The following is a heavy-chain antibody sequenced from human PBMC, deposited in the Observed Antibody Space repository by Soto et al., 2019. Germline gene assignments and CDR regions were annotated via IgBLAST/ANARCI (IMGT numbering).Heavy chain of an antibody. V-gene: IGHV3-74*01. CDR1: GFTFTNYW. J-gene: IGHJ5*02. CDR2: INSDINIV. Sequence: EVQLVESGGGLVQPGGSLRLSCAASGFTFTNYWMHWVRQAPGKGLVWVSHINSDINIVNYADSVKGRFTISRDNAKNTLYLQMNSLRAEDTAVYYCARGDAWGLKSWGQGTLVTVSS. D-gene: IGHD2-21*01. CDR3: ARGDAWGLKS.